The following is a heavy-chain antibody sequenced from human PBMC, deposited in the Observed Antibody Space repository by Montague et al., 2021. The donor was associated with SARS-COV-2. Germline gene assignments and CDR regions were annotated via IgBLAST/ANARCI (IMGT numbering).Heavy chain of an antibody. D-gene: IGHD1-14*01. V-gene: IGHV6-1*01. CDR1: GDSVSSNIAA. CDR2: TYYRSKWYN. CDR3: TQERGPGRTTWHYFDY. J-gene: IGHJ4*02. Sequence: CAISGDSVSSNIAAWNWTRQSPSRGLEWLGRTYYRSKWYNDYAVSVRSRITISPDTSKNQFSLQPNSVTPEDTAVYYCTQERGPGRTTWHYFDYWGQGTLVTVSS.